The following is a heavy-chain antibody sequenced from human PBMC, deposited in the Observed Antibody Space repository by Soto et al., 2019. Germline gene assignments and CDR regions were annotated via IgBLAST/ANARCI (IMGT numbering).Heavy chain of an antibody. V-gene: IGHV1-46*01. CDR2: INPSGGST. Sequence: GASVKVSCKASGYTFTSYYMHWVRQAPGQGLEWMGIINPSGGSTSYAQKFQGRVTMTRGTSTSTVYMELSSLRSEDTAVYYCARGGIVGATTERLVYWWGQGTLVTVSS. CDR1: GYTFTSYY. CDR3: ARGGIVGATTERLVYW. D-gene: IGHD1-26*01. J-gene: IGHJ4*02.